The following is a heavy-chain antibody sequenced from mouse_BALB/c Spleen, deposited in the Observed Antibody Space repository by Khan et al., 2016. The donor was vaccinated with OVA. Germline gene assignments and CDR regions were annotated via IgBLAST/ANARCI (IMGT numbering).Heavy chain of an antibody. D-gene: IGHD1-2*01. V-gene: IGHV7-3*02. Sequence: EVELVESGGGLVQPGGSLRHSCATSGFTFTDYYMSWVRQPPGKALEWLGFIRKKASGYTTEYSASVKGRFTISRDTSQSILYLQMNTLRAEDRTTYYCARVDYGYGFAYWGQGTLVTVSA. J-gene: IGHJ3*01. CDR3: ARVDYGYGFAY. CDR2: IRKKASGYTT. CDR1: GFTFTDYY.